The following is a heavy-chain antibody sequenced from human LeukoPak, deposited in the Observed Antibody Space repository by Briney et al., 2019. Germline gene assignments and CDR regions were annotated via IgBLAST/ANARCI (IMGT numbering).Heavy chain of an antibody. CDR1: GFTFSSYA. D-gene: IGHD3-3*01. CDR3: ARNLEWVMVPSYSYYMDV. J-gene: IGHJ6*03. Sequence: GGSLRLSCAASGFTFSSYAMSWVRQAPGKGLEWVSAISGSGGSTYYADSVKGRFTISRDNSKNTLYLQMNSLRAEDTAVYYCARNLEWVMVPSYSYYMDVWGKGTTVTVSS. CDR2: ISGSGGST. V-gene: IGHV3-23*01.